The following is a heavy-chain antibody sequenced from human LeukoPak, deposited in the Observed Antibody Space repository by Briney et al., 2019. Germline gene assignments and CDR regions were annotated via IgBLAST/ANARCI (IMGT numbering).Heavy chain of an antibody. Sequence: SETLSLTCTVSGGSISSYYWSWIRQPPGKGLEWIGYIYYSGSTNYNPSLKSRVTISVDTSKDQFSLKLSSVTAADTAVYYCARFTPQGYGWGGYNRFDPWGQGTLVTVSS. D-gene: IGHD3-16*01. CDR1: GGSISSYY. J-gene: IGHJ5*02. CDR2: IYYSGST. CDR3: ARFTPQGYGWGGYNRFDP. V-gene: IGHV4-59*01.